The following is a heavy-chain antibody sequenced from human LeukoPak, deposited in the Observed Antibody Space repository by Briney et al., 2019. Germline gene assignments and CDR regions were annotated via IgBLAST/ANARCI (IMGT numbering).Heavy chain of an antibody. CDR2: IYYSGST. V-gene: IGHV4-30-4*01. CDR3: ARVWGYYFDY. J-gene: IGHJ4*02. Sequence: SETLSLTCTVSGGSISSYYWSWIRQPPGKGLEWIGYIYYSGSTYYNPSLKSRVTISVDTSKNQFSLKLSSVTAADTAVYYCARVWGYYFDYWGQGTLVTVSS. CDR1: GGSISSYY. D-gene: IGHD3-22*01.